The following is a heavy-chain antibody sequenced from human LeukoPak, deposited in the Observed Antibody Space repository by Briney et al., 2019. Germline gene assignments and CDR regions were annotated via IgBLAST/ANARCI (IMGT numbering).Heavy chain of an antibody. Sequence: GRSLCLSCAASRFTLSSNAMGWVRHAPEKGMEWVSAIGGSEGSASYEDSVKGRLTTSRDNSMDTLYLRTTSLRAEDTAVYYCAKESGYGDYVSLGSSRGDSFDPWGQGTLVTVSS. CDR3: AKESGYGDYVSLGSSRGDSFDP. CDR2: IGGSEGSA. V-gene: IGHV3-23*01. CDR1: RFTLSSNA. J-gene: IGHJ5*02. D-gene: IGHD4-17*01.